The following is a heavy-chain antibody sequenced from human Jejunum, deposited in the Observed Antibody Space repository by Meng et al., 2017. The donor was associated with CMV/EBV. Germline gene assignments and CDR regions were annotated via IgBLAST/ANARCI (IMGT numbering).Heavy chain of an antibody. CDR1: GGSISSRTHY. CDR2: GST. CDR3: VDYSSSYGWFDP. J-gene: IGHJ5*02. V-gene: IGHV4-39*01. Sequence: LTGTFPGGSISSRTHYWTWIRQPPGKGLEWIGSGSTYYNPSLKSRVTISVDTSKNQFSLMLTSVTAADTAVYYCVDYSSSYGWFDPWGQGTLVTVSS. D-gene: IGHD6-6*01.